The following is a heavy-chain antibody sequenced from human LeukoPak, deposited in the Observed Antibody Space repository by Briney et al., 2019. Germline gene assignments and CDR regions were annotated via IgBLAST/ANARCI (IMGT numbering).Heavy chain of an antibody. J-gene: IGHJ5*01. CDR3: VKDPRDTYGTNWFVS. Sequence: AGRSLRLSCVASGFSFGNYAMSSARHAPGKGLQWVSQISGTGGATWYAGFARDRFTISRDNSKKTLYLQMSGLRVEDTAMYYCVKDPRDTYGTNWFVSWGQGTLLIVSS. V-gene: IGHV3-23*01. CDR1: GFSFGNYA. D-gene: IGHD2-21*01. CDR2: ISGTGGAT.